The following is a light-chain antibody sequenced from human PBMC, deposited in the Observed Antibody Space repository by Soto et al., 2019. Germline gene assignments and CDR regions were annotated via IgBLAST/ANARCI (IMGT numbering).Light chain of an antibody. J-gene: IGLJ2*01. CDR2: SNN. Sequence: QAVVTQPPSASGIPGQRVTISCSGSSSNIGSNTVNWYQQLPGAAPKLLIYSNNQRPSGVPDRFSGSKSGTSASLAISGLQSEDEADYCCAAWDDTLNGVIFGGGTKVTVL. V-gene: IGLV1-44*01. CDR1: SSNIGSNT. CDR3: AAWDDTLNGVI.